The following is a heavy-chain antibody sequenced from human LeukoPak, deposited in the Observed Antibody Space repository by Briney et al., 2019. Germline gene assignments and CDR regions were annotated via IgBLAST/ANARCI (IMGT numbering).Heavy chain of an antibody. CDR2: ISSSGSTI. CDR3: TKDWSADY. J-gene: IGHJ4*02. V-gene: IGHV3-48*03. Sequence: PGGSLRLSCAASGFTFSSYEMNWVRQAPGKGLEWVSYISSSGSTIYYADSVKGRFTISRDNSKNTLFLQMNSLRVEDTAVYYCTKDWSADYWGQGTLVTVSS. CDR1: GFTFSSYE.